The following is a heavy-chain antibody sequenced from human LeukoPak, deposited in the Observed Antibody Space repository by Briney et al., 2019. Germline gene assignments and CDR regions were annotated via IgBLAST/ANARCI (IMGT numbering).Heavy chain of an antibody. V-gene: IGHV4-38-2*02. CDR2: IYHSGST. CDR1: GYSISSGYY. Sequence: SETLSLTCTVSGYSISSGYYWGWIRQPPGKGLEWIGSIYHSGSTYYNPSLKSRVTISVDTSENQFSLELSSVTAADTAVYYCTRRYNYDSSGYYYVRDAFDIWGQGTMVTVSS. J-gene: IGHJ3*02. D-gene: IGHD3-22*01. CDR3: TRRYNYDSSGYYYVRDAFDI.